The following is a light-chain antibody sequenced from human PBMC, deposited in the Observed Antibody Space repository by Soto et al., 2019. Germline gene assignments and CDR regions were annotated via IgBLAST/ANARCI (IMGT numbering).Light chain of an antibody. CDR2: GAT. V-gene: IGKV1-9*01. J-gene: IGKJ1*01. CDR1: PAIASF. Sequence: IQLTQSPSSLSASVGDRVTITCRATPAIASFLAWYQQKPGTAPKLLIYGATTLQSGVPSRFSGSRSGTDYTLTIGRLPPEDFATYYCQQLNGSPWTFGQGTKVDIK. CDR3: QQLNGSPWT.